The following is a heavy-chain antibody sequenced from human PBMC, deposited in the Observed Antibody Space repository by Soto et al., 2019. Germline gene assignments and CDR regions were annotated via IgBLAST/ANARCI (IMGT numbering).Heavy chain of an antibody. Sequence: QVQLVESGGGVVQPGRSLRLSCAASGFTFSSYAMHWVRQAPGKGLEWVAVMSYDGSNKYYADSVKGRFTISRDNSKNTLYLPMNCLRAEDTAVYYCARGKSPCSSGWHNRHFDYWGQGTLVTVSS. CDR3: ARGKSPCSSGWHNRHFDY. V-gene: IGHV3-30-3*01. D-gene: IGHD6-19*01. CDR1: GFTFSSYA. CDR2: MSYDGSNK. J-gene: IGHJ4*02.